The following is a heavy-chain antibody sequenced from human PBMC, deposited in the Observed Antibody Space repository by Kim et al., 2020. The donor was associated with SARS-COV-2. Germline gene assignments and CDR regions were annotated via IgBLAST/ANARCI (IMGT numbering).Heavy chain of an antibody. CDR2: IYHSGST. CDR1: GGSISSSNW. J-gene: IGHJ6*02. Sequence: SETLSLTCAVSGGSISSSNWWSWVRQPPGKGLEWIGEIYHSGSTNYNPSLKSRVTISVDKSKNQFSLKLSSVTAADTAVYYCARDRPEDIVVVHGMDVWGQGTTVTVSS. CDR3: ARDRPEDIVVVHGMDV. V-gene: IGHV4-4*02. D-gene: IGHD2-2*01.